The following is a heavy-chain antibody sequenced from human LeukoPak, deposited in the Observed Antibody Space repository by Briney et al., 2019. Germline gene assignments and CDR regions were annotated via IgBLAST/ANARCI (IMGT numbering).Heavy chain of an antibody. J-gene: IGHJ4*02. CDR2: IWYDGSNK. CDR1: GFTFSSYG. Sequence: GGSLRLSCAASGFTFSSYGMHWVRQAPGKGLEWVAVIWYDGSNKYYADSVKGRFTISRDNSKNTLYLQMNSLRAEDTAVYYCARDIRSAYFDCWGQGTPVTVSS. CDR3: ARDIRSAYFDC. D-gene: IGHD2-2*01. V-gene: IGHV3-33*01.